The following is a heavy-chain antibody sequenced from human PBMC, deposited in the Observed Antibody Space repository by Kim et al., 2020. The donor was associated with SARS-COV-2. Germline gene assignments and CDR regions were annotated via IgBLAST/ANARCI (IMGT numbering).Heavy chain of an antibody. CDR2: SGSTI. V-gene: IGHV3-48*03. J-gene: IGHJ4*02. Sequence: SGSTIYYADSVKGRFTISRDNAKNSLYLQMNSLRAEDTAVYYCARDSYSYGYDWGQGTLVTVSS. D-gene: IGHD5-18*01. CDR3: ARDSYSYGYD.